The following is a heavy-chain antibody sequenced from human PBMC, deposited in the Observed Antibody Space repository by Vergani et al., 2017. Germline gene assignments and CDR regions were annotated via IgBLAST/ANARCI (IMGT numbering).Heavy chain of an antibody. D-gene: IGHD1-26*01. CDR2: ISVYNGET. Sequence: QVQLVQSGAEVKKPGASVKVSCEGSGYTFRNYGISWVRQAPGEGLEWLGWISVYNGETKFAQKFQGRVTLTRDTSTDTAYMEMGSLRSDDTAVYYCARNRGNSGDYSFGYWGQGTLVTVSS. CDR3: ARNRGNSGDYSFGY. J-gene: IGHJ4*02. CDR1: GYTFRNYG. V-gene: IGHV1-18*04.